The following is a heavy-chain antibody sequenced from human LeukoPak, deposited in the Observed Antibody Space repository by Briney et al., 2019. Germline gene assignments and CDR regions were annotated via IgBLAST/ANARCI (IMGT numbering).Heavy chain of an antibody. CDR2: IYYSGIT. V-gene: IGHV4-39*01. CDR3: ARHEYSGSYYGLSWFDP. J-gene: IGHJ5*02. CDR1: GGSICSSGYY. D-gene: IGHD1-26*01. Sequence: PSETLSLTCTVSGGSICSSGYYWGWIRQPPGKGLEWIASIYYSGITYYNPSLKSRVTISVDTSKNQHSLKLSSLTAADTAVYYCARHEYSGSYYGLSWFDPWGQGTLVTVSS.